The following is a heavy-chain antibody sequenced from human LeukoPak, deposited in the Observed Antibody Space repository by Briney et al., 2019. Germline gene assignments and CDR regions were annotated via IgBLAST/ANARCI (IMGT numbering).Heavy chain of an antibody. D-gene: IGHD2-2*01. J-gene: IGHJ5*02. CDR1: GGSISSYY. CDR3: ARHASCSSTSCYNNWFDP. CDR2: IYTSGST. V-gene: IGHV4-4*09. Sequence: SETLSLTCTVSGGSISSYYWSWIRQPPGKGLEWIGYIYTSGSTNYNPSLKSRVTISVDTSKNQLSLKLSSVTAADTAVYFCARHASCSSTSCYNNWFDPWGQGTLVTVSS.